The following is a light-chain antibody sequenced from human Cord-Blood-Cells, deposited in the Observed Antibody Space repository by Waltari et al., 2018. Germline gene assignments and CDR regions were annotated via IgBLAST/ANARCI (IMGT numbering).Light chain of an antibody. V-gene: IGKV3-11*01. CDR3: QQRSNWPPLT. Sequence: EIVLTQSPATLSLSPGERVTLSCRASQSVSSYLAWYQQKPGQAPRLLIYDASNRATGIPARFSGSGSGTDFTLTISSLEPEDFVVYYCQQRSNWPPLTFGGGTKVEIK. CDR1: QSVSSY. CDR2: DAS. J-gene: IGKJ4*01.